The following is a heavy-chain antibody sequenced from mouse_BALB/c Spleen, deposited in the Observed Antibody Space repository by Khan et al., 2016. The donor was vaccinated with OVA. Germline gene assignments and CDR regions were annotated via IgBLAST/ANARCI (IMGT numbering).Heavy chain of an antibody. Sequence: VQLQESGAELARPGASVKLSCKASGYTITDYNINWMRQRTGQGLEWIGEIYPGSDNTYYNEKFKGKATLTADKSSSTAYMQLSSLTSEDSAVYFCAREWAAWFPDWGQGTLVTVSA. CDR2: IYPGSDNT. V-gene: IGHV1-77*01. J-gene: IGHJ3*01. CDR3: AREWAAWFPD. CDR1: GYTITDYN.